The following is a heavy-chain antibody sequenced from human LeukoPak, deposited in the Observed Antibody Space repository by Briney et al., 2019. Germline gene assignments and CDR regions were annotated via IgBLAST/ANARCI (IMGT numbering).Heavy chain of an antibody. CDR3: ARGRNYYDTSDHYEGDGFDI. Sequence: GASVKVSCKASGYTSTGYYMHWVRQAPGQGLEWMGWINPNSGGTNYAQKFQGRVTMTRDTSISTAYMELRRLRSDDTAVYYCARGRNYYDTSDHYEGDGFDIWGQGTMVTVSS. D-gene: IGHD3-22*01. V-gene: IGHV1-2*02. CDR1: GYTSTGYY. CDR2: INPNSGGT. J-gene: IGHJ3*02.